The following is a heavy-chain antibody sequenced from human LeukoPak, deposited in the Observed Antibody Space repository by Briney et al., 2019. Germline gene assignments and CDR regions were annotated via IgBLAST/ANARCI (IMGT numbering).Heavy chain of an antibody. J-gene: IGHJ4*02. CDR2: ISSSSSYI. V-gene: IGHV3-21*01. Sequence: GGSLRLSCAASGFTFSSYEMNWVRQAPGKGLEWVSSISSSSSYIYSADSVKGRFTISRDNAKNSLYLQMNSLRAEDTAVYYCARERGYSYGYSDYWGQGTLVTVSS. D-gene: IGHD5-18*01. CDR1: GFTFSSYE. CDR3: ARERGYSYGYSDY.